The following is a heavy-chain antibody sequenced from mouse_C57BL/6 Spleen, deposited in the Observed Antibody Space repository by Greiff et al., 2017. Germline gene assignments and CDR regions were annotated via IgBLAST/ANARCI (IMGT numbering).Heavy chain of an antibody. D-gene: IGHD1-1*01. CDR3: ARVTTVVAKDAMDY. J-gene: IGHJ4*01. CDR2: ISDGGSYT. Sequence: EVQRVESGGGLVKPGGSLKLSCAASGFTFSSYAMSWVRQTPEKRLEWVATISDGGSYTYYPDNVKGRFTISRDNAKNNLYLQMSHLKSEDTAMYYCARVTTVVAKDAMDYWGQGTSVTVSS. CDR1: GFTFSSYA. V-gene: IGHV5-4*01.